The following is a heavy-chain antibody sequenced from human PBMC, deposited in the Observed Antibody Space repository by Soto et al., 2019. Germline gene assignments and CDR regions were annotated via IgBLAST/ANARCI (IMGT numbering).Heavy chain of an antibody. D-gene: IGHD2-2*01. CDR1: GGSISSGGYY. J-gene: IGHJ6*04. V-gene: IGHV4-31*03. CDR3: ASIDCSSTSCRLDV. Sequence: SETLSLTCTVSGGSISSGGYYWSWIRQHPGKGLEWIGYIYYSGSTYYNPSLKSRVTISVDTSKNQFSLKLSSVTAVDTAVYYCASIDCSSTSCRLDVWGKGTTVTVSS. CDR2: IYYSGST.